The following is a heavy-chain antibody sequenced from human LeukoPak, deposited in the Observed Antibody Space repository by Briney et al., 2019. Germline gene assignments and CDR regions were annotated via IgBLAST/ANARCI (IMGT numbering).Heavy chain of an antibody. CDR1: GFTFSSYW. D-gene: IGHD3-22*01. V-gene: IGHV3-7*01. J-gene: IGHJ4*02. Sequence: GGSLRLSCAASGFTFSSYWMSWVRQAPGKGLEWVANIKQDGSEKYYVDSVKGRFTISRDNAKNSLYLQMNSLRAEDTAVYYCASGYYYDSSGYCHHFDYWGQGTLVTVSS. CDR2: IKQDGSEK. CDR3: ASGYYYDSSGYCHHFDY.